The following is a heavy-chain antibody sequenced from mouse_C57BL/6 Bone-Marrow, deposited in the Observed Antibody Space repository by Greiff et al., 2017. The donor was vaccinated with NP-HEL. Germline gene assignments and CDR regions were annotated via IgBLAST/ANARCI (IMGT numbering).Heavy chain of an antibody. Sequence: EVKVVESGGGLVQPGGSLSLSCAASGFTFTDYYMSWVRQPPGKALEWLGFIRNKANGYTTEYSASVKGRFTISRDNSQSILYLQMNALRAEDSATYYCASLAYYSNYVDYWGQGTTLTVSS. D-gene: IGHD2-5*01. J-gene: IGHJ2*01. CDR2: IRNKANGYTT. V-gene: IGHV7-3*01. CDR3: ASLAYYSNYVDY. CDR1: GFTFTDYY.